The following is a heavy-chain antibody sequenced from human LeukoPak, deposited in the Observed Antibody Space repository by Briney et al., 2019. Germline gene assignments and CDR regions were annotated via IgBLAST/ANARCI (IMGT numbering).Heavy chain of an antibody. J-gene: IGHJ4*02. D-gene: IGHD2-15*01. V-gene: IGHV1-69*04. CDR3: ARAAQLPGYCSGGSCPIDY. CDR1: GGTFSSYA. CDR2: IIPILGIA. Sequence: SVKVSCKASGGTFSSYAISWVRQAPGQGLEWMGRIIPILGIANYTQKFQGRVTITADKSTSTAYMELSSLRSEDTAVYYCARAAQLPGYCSGGSCPIDYWGQGTLVTVSS.